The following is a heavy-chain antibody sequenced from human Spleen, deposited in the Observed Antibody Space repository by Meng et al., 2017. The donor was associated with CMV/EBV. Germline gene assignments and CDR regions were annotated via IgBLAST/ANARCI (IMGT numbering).Heavy chain of an antibody. J-gene: IGHJ4*02. D-gene: IGHD5-24*01. CDR3: ARDNEMDYYFDY. CDR2: ISSSSSYI. CDR1: GFTFSSYS. Sequence: SCEASGFTFSSYSMNWVRQAPGKGLEWVSSISSSSSYIYYADSVKGRFTISRDNAKNSLYLQMNSLRAEDTAVYYCARDNEMDYYFDYWGQGTLVTVSS. V-gene: IGHV3-21*01.